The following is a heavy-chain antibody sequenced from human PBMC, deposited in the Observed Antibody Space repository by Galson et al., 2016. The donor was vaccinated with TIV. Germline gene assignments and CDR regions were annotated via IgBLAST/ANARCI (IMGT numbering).Heavy chain of an antibody. CDR2: ISYDGRIE. D-gene: IGHD2-21*01. CDR3: ARDAVIGTSDYFDY. J-gene: IGHJ4*02. Sequence: SLRLSCAVSGFTFSNYPMHWVRQTPGKGLEWVAVISYDGRIEDYADSVKGRFTISRDDSRNTLYLQMNSLRTEDTAIYYCARDAVIGTSDYFDYWGQGTLVTVSS. V-gene: IGHV3-30*01. CDR1: GFTFSNYP.